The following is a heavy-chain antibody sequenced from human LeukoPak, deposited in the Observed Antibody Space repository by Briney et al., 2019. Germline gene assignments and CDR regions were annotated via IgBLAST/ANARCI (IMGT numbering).Heavy chain of an antibody. CDR3: AMGIAAAGIDY. J-gene: IGHJ4*02. Sequence: SETLSPTCTVSGGSISSYYWSWIRQPAGKGLEWIGRIYTSGSTNYNPSLKSRVTMSVDTSKNQFSLKLSSVTAADTAVYYCAMGIAAAGIDYWGQGTLVTVSS. CDR1: GGSISSYY. CDR2: IYTSGST. V-gene: IGHV4-4*07. D-gene: IGHD6-13*01.